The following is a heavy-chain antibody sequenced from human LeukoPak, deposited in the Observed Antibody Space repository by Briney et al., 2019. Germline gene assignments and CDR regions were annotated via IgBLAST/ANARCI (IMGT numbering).Heavy chain of an antibody. Sequence: ASVKVSCKASGYTFTSYGISWVRQAPGQGLEWMGWISAYNGNTNYAQKLQGRVTMTTDTSMSTAYMELRSLRSDDTAVYYCARTKQWLAKGAFDYWGQGTLVTVSS. V-gene: IGHV1-18*04. D-gene: IGHD6-19*01. CDR2: ISAYNGNT. J-gene: IGHJ4*02. CDR3: ARTKQWLAKGAFDY. CDR1: GYTFTSYG.